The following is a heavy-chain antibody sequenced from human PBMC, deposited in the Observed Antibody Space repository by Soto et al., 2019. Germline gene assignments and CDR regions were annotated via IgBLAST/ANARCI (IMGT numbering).Heavy chain of an antibody. CDR2: IKKDGTET. V-gene: IGHV3-7*04. Sequence: EVQLVESGGGLVQPGGSLRLSCAASGFTFRSYRMTWVRQAPGKGLEWVANIKKDGTETYYVDSVKGRFTISRDNAKNSLYLQMNSLRAEDTAVYYCARDRLYTVATPEFDYWGQGTLVTVSS. J-gene: IGHJ4*02. D-gene: IGHD4-17*01. CDR1: GFTFRSYR. CDR3: ARDRLYTVATPEFDY.